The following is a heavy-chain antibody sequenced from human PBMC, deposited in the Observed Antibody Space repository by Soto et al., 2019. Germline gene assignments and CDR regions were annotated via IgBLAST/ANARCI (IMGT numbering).Heavy chain of an antibody. D-gene: IGHD4-17*01. Sequence: LRLSGQASGFTVSTYHMHSVPQAPGKGLEWVAVISYDGSNKYYADSVKGRFTISRDNSKNTLYLQMNSLRAEDTAVYYCAKKPYGQYIDYWGQGTLVTVSS. CDR1: GFTVSTYH. CDR2: ISYDGSNK. J-gene: IGHJ4*02. CDR3: AKKPYGQYIDY. V-gene: IGHV3-30*18.